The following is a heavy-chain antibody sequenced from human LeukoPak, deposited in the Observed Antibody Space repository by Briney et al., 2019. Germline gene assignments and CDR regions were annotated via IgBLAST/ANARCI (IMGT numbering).Heavy chain of an antibody. CDR3: ARSRWELLTYYFDY. D-gene: IGHD1-26*01. Sequence: TGGSLRLSCAASGFTFSSYWMSWVRQAPGKGLEWVANIKQDGSEKYYVDSVKGRFTISRDNAKNSLYLQMNSLRAEDTAAYYCARSRWELLTYYFDYWGQGTLVTVSS. V-gene: IGHV3-7*05. CDR1: GFTFSSYW. J-gene: IGHJ4*02. CDR2: IKQDGSEK.